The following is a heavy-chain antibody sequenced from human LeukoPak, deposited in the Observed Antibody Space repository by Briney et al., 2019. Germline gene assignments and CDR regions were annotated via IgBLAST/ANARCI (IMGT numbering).Heavy chain of an antibody. CDR3: ARDSVSSSWPENFDY. V-gene: IGHV3-48*02. CDR2: ISSSSSTI. J-gene: IGHJ4*02. Sequence: GGSLRLSCAASGFSVSRNYMTWVRQAPGKGLEWVSYISSSSSTIYYADSVKGRFTISRDNAKNSLYLQMNSLRDEDTAVYYCARDSVSSSWPENFDYWGQGTLVTVSS. CDR1: GFSVSRNY. D-gene: IGHD6-13*01.